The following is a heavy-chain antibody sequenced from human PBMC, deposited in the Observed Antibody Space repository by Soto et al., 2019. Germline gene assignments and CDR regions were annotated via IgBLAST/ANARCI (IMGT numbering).Heavy chain of an antibody. CDR3: SRGNDAHKGGRF. D-gene: IGHD1-1*01. V-gene: IGHV4-4*02. Sequence: SETLSLTCAVSGGSVSSTNWWTWVRQPPGKRLEWIGEIYHSGSPTYSPSLRGRATISVDKSNNQFSLRLRSVTAADTGEYYCSRGNDAHKGGRFWGQGTLVTVFS. CDR2: IYHSGSP. CDR1: GGSVSSTNW. J-gene: IGHJ4*02.